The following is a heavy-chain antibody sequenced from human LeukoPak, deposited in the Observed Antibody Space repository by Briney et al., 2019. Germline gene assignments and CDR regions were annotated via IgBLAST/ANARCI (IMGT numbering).Heavy chain of an antibody. J-gene: IGHJ4*02. CDR2: VNEDGSYK. CDR1: GFTFSSYW. V-gene: IGHV3-7*04. D-gene: IGHD2-2*01. CDR3: ARDRNTRSSDY. Sequence: GGSLRLSCAASGFTFSSYWMSWVRQAPGKGLEWVANVNEDGSYKYQVDSVRGRFTISRDNAKNSLYLQMDSLRAEDTAVYYCARDRNTRSSDYWGQGTLVTVSS.